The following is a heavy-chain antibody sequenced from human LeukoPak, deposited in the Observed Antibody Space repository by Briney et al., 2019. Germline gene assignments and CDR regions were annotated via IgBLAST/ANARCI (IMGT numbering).Heavy chain of an antibody. CDR2: IGTAGDT. V-gene: IGHV3-13*01. CDR1: GFTFTRYD. CDR3: ARGLQRRSGSQDAFDI. D-gene: IGHD1-26*01. Sequence: PGGSLRLSCAASGFTFTRYDMHWVRQATGKGLEWVSGIGTAGDTYYPDSVEGRFTISREDAENSLYLQMNSLRAEDTAVFYCARGLQRRSGSQDAFDIWGQGTMVTVSS. J-gene: IGHJ3*02.